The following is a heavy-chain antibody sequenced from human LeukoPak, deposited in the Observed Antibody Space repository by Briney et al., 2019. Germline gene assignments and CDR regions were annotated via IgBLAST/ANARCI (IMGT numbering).Heavy chain of an antibody. D-gene: IGHD3-10*01. Sequence: ASVKVSCKASGYTFTSYGISWVRQAPGQGLEWMGWISAYNGNTNYAQKLQGRVTMTTDTSTSTAYMELRSLRSDDTAVYYCARDSRKVTTVRGVFDYWGQGTLVTVSS. V-gene: IGHV1-18*04. CDR2: ISAYNGNT. CDR1: GYTFTSYG. J-gene: IGHJ4*02. CDR3: ARDSRKVTTVRGVFDY.